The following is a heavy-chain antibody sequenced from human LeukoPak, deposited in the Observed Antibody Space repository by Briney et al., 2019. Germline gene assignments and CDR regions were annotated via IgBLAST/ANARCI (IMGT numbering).Heavy chain of an antibody. CDR2: ARNKANSHTT. Sequence: GGSLRLSCVASGFTFSDYYMDWVRQAPGKGLEWVGRARNKANSHTTEYAASVKGGSIISRDDSKSSLYLQMNSLKTEDTAVYFCARRGFSDSRGYYPDFDYWGRGTLVTVSS. CDR1: GFTFSDYY. J-gene: IGHJ4*02. V-gene: IGHV3-72*01. D-gene: IGHD3-22*01. CDR3: ARRGFSDSRGYYPDFDY.